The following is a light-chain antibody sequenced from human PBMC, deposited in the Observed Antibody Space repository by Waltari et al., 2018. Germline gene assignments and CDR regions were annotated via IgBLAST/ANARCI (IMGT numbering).Light chain of an antibody. J-gene: IGLJ2*01. Sequence: SWYQQYPGKAPKLMIYEVSKRAAGGSNRFSGSKSGNTASLTISGLQAEDEADYYCCSYAGSSILFGGGTKLTVL. V-gene: IGLV2-23*02. CDR3: CSYAGSSIL. CDR2: EVS.